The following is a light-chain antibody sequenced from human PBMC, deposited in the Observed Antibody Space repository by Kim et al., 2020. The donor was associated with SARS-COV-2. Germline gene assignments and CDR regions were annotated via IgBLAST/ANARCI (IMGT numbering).Light chain of an antibody. V-gene: IGLV3-27*01. CDR2: KDT. Sequence: SWTPGQTARISCSGVVLANEFARWFQQKSGQAPVVVICKDTERPSGIPDRFSGSSSGTTVTLTISGARVEDEADYYCYSVADKRVIFGGGTQLTVL. CDR1: VLANEF. CDR3: YSVADKRVI. J-gene: IGLJ2*01.